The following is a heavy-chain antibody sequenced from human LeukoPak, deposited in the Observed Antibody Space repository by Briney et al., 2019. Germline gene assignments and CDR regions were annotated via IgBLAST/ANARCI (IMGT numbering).Heavy chain of an antibody. D-gene: IGHD6-6*01. V-gene: IGHV4-34*01. J-gene: IGHJ4*02. CDR2: INHSGST. CDR3: AREEYSSSPGYFDY. Sequence: SETLSLTCAVYGGSFSGYYWSWIRQPPGKGLEWIGEINHSGSTNYNPSLKSRVTISVDTSKNQFSLELSSVTAADTAVYYCAREEYSSSPGYFDYWGQGTLVTVSS. CDR1: GGSFSGYY.